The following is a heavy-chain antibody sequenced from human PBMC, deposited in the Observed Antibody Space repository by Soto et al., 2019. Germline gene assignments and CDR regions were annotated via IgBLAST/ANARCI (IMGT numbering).Heavy chain of an antibody. CDR1: GGTFSSYA. V-gene: IGHV1-69*01. D-gene: IGHD2-15*01. J-gene: IGHJ6*02. CDR3: ARYIVVVVAATLEYYYYGMDV. Sequence: QVQLVQSGAEVKKPGSSVKVSCKASGGTFSSYAISWVRQAPGQGLEWMGGIIPIFGTANYAQKFQGRVKINADESTSTAYMERSSLRSEDTAVYYCARYIVVVVAATLEYYYYGMDVWGQGTTVTVSS. CDR2: IIPIFGTA.